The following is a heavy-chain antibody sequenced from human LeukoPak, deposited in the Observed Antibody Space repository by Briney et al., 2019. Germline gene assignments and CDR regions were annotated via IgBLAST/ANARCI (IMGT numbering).Heavy chain of an antibody. CDR2: ISYDGSIE. CDR3: AKEQIGYCSSTSCYGFNYYGMDV. V-gene: IGHV3-30*18. Sequence: GGSLRLSCAGSGFTFSSCGMHWVRQAPGKGLEWVAVISYDGSIEYYADSVKGRFTISRDNSKNTLYLQMNSLRAEDTALYYCAKEQIGYCSSTSCYGFNYYGMDVWGQGTTVTVSS. CDR1: GFTFSSCG. J-gene: IGHJ6*02. D-gene: IGHD2-2*01.